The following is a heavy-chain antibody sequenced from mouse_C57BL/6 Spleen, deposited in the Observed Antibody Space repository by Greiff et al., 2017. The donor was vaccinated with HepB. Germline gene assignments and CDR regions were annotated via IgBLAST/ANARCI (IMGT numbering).Heavy chain of an antibody. CDR3: AKGYYYGSSTGYFDV. J-gene: IGHJ1*03. V-gene: IGHV1-50*01. CDR1: GYTFTSYW. CDR2: IDPSDSYT. D-gene: IGHD1-1*01. Sequence: QVQLQQPGAELVKPGASVKLSCKASGYTFTSYWMQWVKQRPGQGLEWIGEIDPSDSYTNYNQKFKGKATLTVDTSSSTAYMQLSSLTSEDSAVYYCAKGYYYGSSTGYFDVWGTGTTVTVSS.